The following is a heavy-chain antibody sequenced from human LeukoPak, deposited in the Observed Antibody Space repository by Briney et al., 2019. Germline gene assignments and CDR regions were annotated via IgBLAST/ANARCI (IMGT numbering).Heavy chain of an antibody. V-gene: IGHV4-59*01. J-gene: IGHJ4*02. CDR1: GGSISSYY. CDR2: IYYSGST. CDR3: AREGDFYRPLDY. Sequence: SETLSLTCTVSGGSISSYYWSWIRQPPGKGLEWIGYIYYSGSTKYNSSLKSRVTISVDTSKNQFSLKLGSVTAADTAVYYCAREGDFYRPLDYSGQGTLVTVSS. D-gene: IGHD3-3*01.